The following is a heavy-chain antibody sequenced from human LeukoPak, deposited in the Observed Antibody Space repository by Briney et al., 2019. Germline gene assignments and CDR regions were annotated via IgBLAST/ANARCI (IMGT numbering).Heavy chain of an antibody. CDR1: GFPFDRYW. V-gene: IGHV3-7*01. CDR2: IKHDGSEK. D-gene: IGHD3-16*01. J-gene: IGHJ4*02. CDR3: ARQPIYEAYFDF. Sequence: GGSLRLSCVASGFPFDRYWMSWVRQAPGKGLGWVANIKHDGSEKNFVDSVKGRFTISRDNAENSLFLQMNSLRADDTAVYFCARQPIYEAYFDFWGQGTLVTVSS.